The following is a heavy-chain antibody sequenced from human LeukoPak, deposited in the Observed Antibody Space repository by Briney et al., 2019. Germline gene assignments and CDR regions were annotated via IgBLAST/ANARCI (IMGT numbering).Heavy chain of an antibody. Sequence: SGGSLRLSCAASGFTFDDYAMHWVRQAPGKGLEWVSGISWNSGSIGYADSVKGRFTISRDNAKNSLYLQMNSLRAEDTALYYCAKDFYYYDSSGLDYWGQGTLVTVSS. CDR1: GFTFDDYA. D-gene: IGHD3-22*01. CDR2: ISWNSGSI. V-gene: IGHV3-9*01. J-gene: IGHJ4*02. CDR3: AKDFYYYDSSGLDY.